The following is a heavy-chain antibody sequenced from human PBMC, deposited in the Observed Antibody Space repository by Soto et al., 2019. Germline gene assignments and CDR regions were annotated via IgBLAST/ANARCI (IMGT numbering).Heavy chain of an antibody. CDR2: ISYDGSNK. J-gene: IGHJ4*02. D-gene: IGHD3-22*01. CDR1: GITLSIYG. CDR3: ARGEYYYHSSGPY. Sequence: PRGSLLLPCAPGGITLSIYGRDRDSQAPGKGREWVAVISYDGSNKYYADSVKGLFTISRDNSKNTLYLQMNSLRAEDTALYYCARGEYYYHSSGPYWGQGTLVTVSS. V-gene: IGHV3-30-3*01.